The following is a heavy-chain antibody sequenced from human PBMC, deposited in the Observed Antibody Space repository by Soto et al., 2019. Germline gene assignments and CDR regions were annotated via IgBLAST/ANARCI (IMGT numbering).Heavy chain of an antibody. CDR3: ATQTISYTWGV. D-gene: IGHD3-16*01. CDR1: GAPITTTKW. V-gene: IGHV4-4*02. J-gene: IGHJ6*02. CDR2: LSRGDER. Sequence: QVQLQESGPGLVKPSETLSLTCTVSGAPITTTKWWAWVRLPPGKGLEWIGELSRGDERSSNPSLEGRCTMSLDKSNNHLSLKRCSVTAADTASYYCATQTISYTWGVWGRGTSVTVSS.